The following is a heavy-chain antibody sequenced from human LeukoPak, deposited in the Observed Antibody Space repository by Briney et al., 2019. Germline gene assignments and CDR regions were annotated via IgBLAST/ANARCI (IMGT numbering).Heavy chain of an antibody. CDR1: GGSISSSSYY. CDR2: IYYSGST. J-gene: IGHJ5*02. Sequence: PSETLSLTCTVSGGSISSSSYYWGWIRQPPGKGLEWIGSIYYSGSTYYNPSLKSRVAISVDTSKNQFSLKLSSVTAADTAVYYCARRQVVPAAKGYNWFDPWGQGTLVTVSS. CDR3: ARRQVVPAAKGYNWFDP. D-gene: IGHD2-2*01. V-gene: IGHV4-39*01.